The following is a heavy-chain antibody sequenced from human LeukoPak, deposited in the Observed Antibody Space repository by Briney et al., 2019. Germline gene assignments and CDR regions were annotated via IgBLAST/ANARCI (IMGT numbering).Heavy chain of an antibody. J-gene: IGHJ3*02. Sequence: PSETLSLTCTVSGYSISSGYYWGWIRQPPGKGLEWIGSIYHSGSTYYNPSLKSRVTISVDTSKNQFSLKLSSVAAADTAVYYCARDYTMIVVVEYGSDAFDIWGQGTMVTVSS. V-gene: IGHV4-38-2*02. CDR2: IYHSGST. CDR3: ARDYTMIVVVEYGSDAFDI. CDR1: GYSISSGYY. D-gene: IGHD3-22*01.